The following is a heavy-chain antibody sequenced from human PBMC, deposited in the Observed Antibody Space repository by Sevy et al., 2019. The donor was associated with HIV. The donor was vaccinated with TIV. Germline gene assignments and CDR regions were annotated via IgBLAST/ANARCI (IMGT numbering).Heavy chain of an antibody. J-gene: IGHJ3*02. Sequence: ASVKVSCKASGGTFSSYAISWVRQAPGQGLEWMGGIIPIFGTANYAQKFQGRVTITADKSTSTAYMELSSLRSEETAVYYCARDEGDRKTDDAFDIWGQGTMVTVSS. CDR2: IIPIFGTA. D-gene: IGHD2-21*02. CDR3: ARDEGDRKTDDAFDI. V-gene: IGHV1-69*06. CDR1: GGTFSSYA.